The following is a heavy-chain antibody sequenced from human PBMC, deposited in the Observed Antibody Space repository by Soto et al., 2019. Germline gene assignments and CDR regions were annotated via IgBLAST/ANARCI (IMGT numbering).Heavy chain of an antibody. V-gene: IGHV4-34*01. J-gene: IGHJ5*02. D-gene: IGHD5-12*01. CDR3: ARVHGYSGYDWGVQGRGDWFDP. CDR1: GGSFSGYY. Sequence: KQSQTLSLTCAVYGGSFSGYYWSWIRQPPGKGLEWIGEINHSGSTNYNPSLKSRVTISVDTSKNQFSLKLSSVTAADTAVYYCARVHGYSGYDWGVQGRGDWFDPWGQGTLVTVSS. CDR2: INHSGST.